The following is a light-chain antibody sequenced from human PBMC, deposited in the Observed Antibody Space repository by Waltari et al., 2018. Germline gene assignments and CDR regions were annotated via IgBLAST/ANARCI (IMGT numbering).Light chain of an antibody. V-gene: IGLV2-23*02. Sequence: QSALTQPASVSGSPGQSITISCTGTSSDVGSYNHVSWYQQYPGKVPKLLIYAVTKRPAWGGKRGAGFKAGKSASLRISGLQAEDEADYYCCSYAGSSRGVFGTGTKVTV. CDR1: SSDVGSYNH. CDR3: CSYAGSSRGV. J-gene: IGLJ1*01. CDR2: AVT.